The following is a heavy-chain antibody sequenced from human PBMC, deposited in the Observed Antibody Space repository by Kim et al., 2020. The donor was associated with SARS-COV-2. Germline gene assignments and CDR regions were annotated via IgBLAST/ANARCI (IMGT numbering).Heavy chain of an antibody. CDR1: GFTFSRYG. CDR3: VREGRWGSSWYADGMDV. CDR2: ISYDGNIK. Sequence: GGSLRLSCAASGFTFSRYGLHWVRQAPGKGLQWVAVISYDGNIKYYADSVKGRFTISRDSSKNTLSLQMNSLRAEDTALYYCVREGRWGSSWYADGMDVWGQVTTVTVSS. D-gene: IGHD6-13*01. V-gene: IGHV3-33*05. J-gene: IGHJ6*02.